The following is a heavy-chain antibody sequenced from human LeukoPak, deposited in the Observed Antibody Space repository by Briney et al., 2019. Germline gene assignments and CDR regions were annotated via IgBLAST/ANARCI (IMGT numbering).Heavy chain of an antibody. Sequence: GGSLRLSCAATGLSVSSNFMSWVRQAPGKGLEWVSVIYGGGSTYYADSVKGRFTISRDNSKNTLYLQMNSLRVEDTAMYYCAKAGTQQWLLFVGVYWGQGALVTVSS. CDR3: AKAGTQQWLLFVGVY. D-gene: IGHD6-19*01. CDR1: GLSVSSNF. CDR2: IYGGGST. V-gene: IGHV3-53*05. J-gene: IGHJ4*02.